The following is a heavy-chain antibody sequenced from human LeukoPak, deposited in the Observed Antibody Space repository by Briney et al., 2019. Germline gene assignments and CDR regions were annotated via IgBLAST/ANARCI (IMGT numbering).Heavy chain of an antibody. J-gene: IGHJ4*02. CDR3: VRQAGYFDY. Sequence: PSETLSLTCTVSGGSISSSSYYWGWIRQPPGKGLEWIATVYYTGTTYYNPSLKSRVIISADTSKNQFSLRLSSVTAADTAVYHCVRQAGYFDYWGQGTLVTVSS. CDR2: VYYTGTT. V-gene: IGHV4-39*01. CDR1: GGSISSSSYY.